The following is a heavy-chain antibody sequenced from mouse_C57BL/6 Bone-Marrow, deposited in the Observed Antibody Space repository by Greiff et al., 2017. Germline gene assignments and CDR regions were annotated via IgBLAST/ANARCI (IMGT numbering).Heavy chain of an antibody. Sequence: EVHLVESGPELVKPGASVKISCKASGYSFTGYYMNWVKQSPEKSLEWIGEINPSTGGTTYNQKFKAKATLTVDKSSSTAYMQLKSLTSEDSAVYYCARSRTGAWFAYWGQGTLVTVSA. CDR1: GYSFTGYY. D-gene: IGHD4-1*01. CDR3: ARSRTGAWFAY. J-gene: IGHJ3*01. V-gene: IGHV1-42*01. CDR2: INPSTGGT.